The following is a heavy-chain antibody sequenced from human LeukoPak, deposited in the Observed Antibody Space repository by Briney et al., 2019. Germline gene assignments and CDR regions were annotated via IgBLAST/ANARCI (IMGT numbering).Heavy chain of an antibody. D-gene: IGHD4-17*01. CDR2: IYYSGST. V-gene: IGHV4-39*07. CDR1: GGSISSSSYY. CDR3: ARDLNYGDYTRYFDL. Sequence: SETVSLTCTVSGGSISSSSYYWGWIRQPPGKGLEWIGSIYYSGSTYYNPSLKSRVTISVDTSKNQFSLKLSSVTAADTAVYYCARDLNYGDYTRYFDLWGRGTLVTVSS. J-gene: IGHJ2*01.